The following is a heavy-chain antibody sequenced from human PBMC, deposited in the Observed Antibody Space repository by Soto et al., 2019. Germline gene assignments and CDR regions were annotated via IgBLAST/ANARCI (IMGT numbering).Heavy chain of an antibody. V-gene: IGHV4-34*01. CDR1: RGSFSGYY. J-gene: IGHJ4*02. Sequence: QMQLQQWGAGLLKPSETLSLTCAVYRGSFSGYYWSWIRQPPGKGLEWIGEINHSGSTNYNPSLKRRVTISVDTSKNQFSRKLNSVTAADTAVYYCARGGSGWYTGYWGQGTLVTVSS. CDR2: INHSGST. D-gene: IGHD6-19*01. CDR3: ARGGSGWYTGY.